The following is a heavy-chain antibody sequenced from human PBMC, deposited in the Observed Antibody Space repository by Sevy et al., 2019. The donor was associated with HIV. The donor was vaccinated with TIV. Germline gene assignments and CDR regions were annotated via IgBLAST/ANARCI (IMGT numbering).Heavy chain of an antibody. J-gene: IGHJ6*02. CDR3: AREPGYCSSTSCYRYYYGMDV. V-gene: IGHV3-7*01. D-gene: IGHD2-2*01. CDR1: AFTFSSYW. CDR2: IKQDGSEK. Sequence: GGSLRLSCAASAFTFSSYWMSWVRQAPGKGLEWVANIKQDGSEKYYVDSVKGRFTISRDNAKNSLYLQMNSLRAEDTAVYYCAREPGYCSSTSCYRYYYGMDVWGQGTTVTVSS.